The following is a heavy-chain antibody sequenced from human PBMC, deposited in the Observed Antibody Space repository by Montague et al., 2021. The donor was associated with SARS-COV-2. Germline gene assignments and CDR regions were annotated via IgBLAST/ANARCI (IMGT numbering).Heavy chain of an antibody. CDR1: GDSVSRNNPA. CDR2: TYYRSKWYN. CDR3: ARAYCGGDCYFYWYFDL. D-gene: IGHD2-21*02. Sequence: CAISGDSVSRNNPAWNWIRQSPSRGLEWLGRTYYRSKWYNDYAVSVKSRVIINPDTSNNRIPLQLNSVTPEDTAVYYCARAYCGGDCYFYWYFDLWGRGTLVTVSS. J-gene: IGHJ2*01. V-gene: IGHV6-1*01.